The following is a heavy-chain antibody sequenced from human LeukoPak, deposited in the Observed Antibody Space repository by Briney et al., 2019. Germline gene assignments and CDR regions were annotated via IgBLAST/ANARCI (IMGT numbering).Heavy chain of an antibody. D-gene: IGHD3-9*01. V-gene: IGHV3-23*01. CDR3: ASNNDWRFDY. CDR1: GFTFSSYA. Sequence: PGGSLRLSCAASGFTFSSYAMSWVRQAPGKGLEWVSAISGSGGSTYYADSVKGRFTISRDNSKNTLYLQMSSLRVEDTAVYYCASNNDWRFDYWGQGTLVTVSS. J-gene: IGHJ4*02. CDR2: ISGSGGST.